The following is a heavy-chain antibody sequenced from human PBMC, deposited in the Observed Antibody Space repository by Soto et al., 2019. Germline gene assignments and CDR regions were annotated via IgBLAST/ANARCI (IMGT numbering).Heavy chain of an antibody. V-gene: IGHV3-7*01. Sequence: EVQLVESGGALVQPGGSLRLSCAASGFTFSTYWMTWVRQAPGKGLEWVANIKTDGNEKYYVDSVKGRFTISRDNAKNSLYLQMNSLRAEDTAVYYCAVAYGLDVWGQGTTVSVSS. J-gene: IGHJ6*02. CDR1: GFTFSTYW. CDR3: AVAYGLDV. CDR2: IKTDGNEK. D-gene: IGHD2-15*01.